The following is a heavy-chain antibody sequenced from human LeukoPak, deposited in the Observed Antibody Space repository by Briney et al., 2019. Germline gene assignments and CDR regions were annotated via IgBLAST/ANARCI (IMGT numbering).Heavy chain of an antibody. CDR2: INHSGST. CDR1: GGSFSGYY. V-gene: IGHV4-34*01. CDR3: AKSNGYGLVDI. D-gene: IGHD3-10*01. J-gene: IGHJ3*02. Sequence: SETLSLTCAVYGGSFSGYYWSWIRQPPGKGLEWIGEINHSGSTNYNPSLKSRVTISVDTSKNQFSLKLSSVTAADAAVYYCAKSNGYGLVDIWGQGTMVTVSS.